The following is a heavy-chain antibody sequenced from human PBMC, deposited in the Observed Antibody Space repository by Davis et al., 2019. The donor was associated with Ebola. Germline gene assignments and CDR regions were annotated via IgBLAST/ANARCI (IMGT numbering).Heavy chain of an antibody. D-gene: IGHD6-13*01. V-gene: IGHV2-5*02. CDR2: IYWDDDK. J-gene: IGHJ4*02. Sequence: SGPTLVKPTQTLTLTCIFSGFSLSTRGVAVGWIRQPPGKALEWLAVIYWDDDKRYSPSLKNRLTITRDTSKNQVVLAMTNMDPVDTATYYCGRIADQTFDYWGQGTLVTVSS. CDR1: GFSLSTRGVA. CDR3: GRIADQTFDY.